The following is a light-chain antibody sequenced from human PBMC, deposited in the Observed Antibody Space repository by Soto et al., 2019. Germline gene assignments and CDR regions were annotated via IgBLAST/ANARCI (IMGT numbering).Light chain of an antibody. Sequence: EIVLTQSPGTLSLSPGERATLSCRASQSVSSRFLAWYQQKPGQAPKVLIYVASTRATGIPDRFSGSGSGTDFTLTISRPEPEHFAVYYCQQYESSRTFGQGAKVEMK. V-gene: IGKV3-20*01. CDR1: QSVSSRF. CDR3: QQYESSRT. CDR2: VAS. J-gene: IGKJ1*01.